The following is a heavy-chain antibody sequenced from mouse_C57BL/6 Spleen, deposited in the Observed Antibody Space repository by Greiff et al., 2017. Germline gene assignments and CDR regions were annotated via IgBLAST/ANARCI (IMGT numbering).Heavy chain of an antibody. Sequence: VQLKESGPGLVKPSQSLSLTCSVTGYSITSGYYWNWIRQFPGNKLEWMGYISYDGSNNYNPSLKNRISITRDTSKNQFFLKLNSVTTEDTATYYCARLDYYGSSWFDYWGQGTTLTVSS. J-gene: IGHJ2*01. D-gene: IGHD1-1*01. CDR3: ARLDYYGSSWFDY. CDR1: GYSITSGYY. V-gene: IGHV3-6*01. CDR2: ISYDGSN.